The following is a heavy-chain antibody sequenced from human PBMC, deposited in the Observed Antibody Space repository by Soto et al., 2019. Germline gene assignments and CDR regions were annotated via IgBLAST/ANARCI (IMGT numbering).Heavy chain of an antibody. D-gene: IGHD4-17*01. V-gene: IGHV1-2*02. CDR2: INPNSGGT. CDR3: ARGWNHYGHYVWFDP. Sequence: ASVEVSCKASGYTFTGYYMHWVRQAPGQGLEWMGWINPNSGGTNYAQKFQGRVTMTRDTSISTAYMELSRLRSDDTAVYYCARGWNHYGHYVWFDPWGQGSVVAL. J-gene: IGHJ5*02. CDR1: GYTFTGYY.